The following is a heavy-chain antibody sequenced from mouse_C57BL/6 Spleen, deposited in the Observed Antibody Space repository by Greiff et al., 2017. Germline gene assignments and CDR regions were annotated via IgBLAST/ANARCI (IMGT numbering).Heavy chain of an antibody. CDR2: IDPETGGT. CDR3: TRVERDYYGSSIYFDY. D-gene: IGHD1-1*01. V-gene: IGHV1-15*01. CDR1: GYTFTDYE. J-gene: IGHJ2*01. Sequence: QVQLKQSGAELVRPGASVTLSCKASGYTFTDYEMHWVKQTPVHGLEWIGAIDPETGGTAYNQKFKGKAILTADKSSSTAYMELRSLTSEDSAVYYCTRVERDYYGSSIYFDYWGQGTTLTVSS.